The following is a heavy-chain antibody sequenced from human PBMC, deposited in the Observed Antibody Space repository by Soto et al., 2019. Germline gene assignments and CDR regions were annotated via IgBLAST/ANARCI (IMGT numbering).Heavy chain of an antibody. D-gene: IGHD5-18*01. J-gene: IGHJ4*02. V-gene: IGHV4-34*01. CDR1: GGSFSGYY. CDR2: INHSGST. CDR3: ARVFYSYGSGGFDY. Sequence: SSETLSLTCAVYGGSFSGYYWSWIRQPPGKGLEWIGEINHSGSTNYNPSLKSRVTISVDTSKNQFSLKLSSVTAADTAVYYCARVFYSYGSGGFDYWGQGTLVTVSS.